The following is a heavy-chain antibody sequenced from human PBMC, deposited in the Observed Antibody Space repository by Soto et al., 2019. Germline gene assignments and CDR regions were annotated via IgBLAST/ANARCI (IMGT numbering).Heavy chain of an antibody. CDR1: GYTFTGYY. CDR2: ISAYNGDT. CDR3: ARDRSGATARDFDY. J-gene: IGHJ4*02. V-gene: IGHV1-18*04. D-gene: IGHD1-26*01. Sequence: ASVKVSCKASGYTFTGYYMHWVRQAPGQGLEWMGWISAYNGDTNYAQKFQGRVTMTTDTSTSTAYMELRSLRSDDTAVYYCARDRSGATARDFDYWGQGTLVTVSS.